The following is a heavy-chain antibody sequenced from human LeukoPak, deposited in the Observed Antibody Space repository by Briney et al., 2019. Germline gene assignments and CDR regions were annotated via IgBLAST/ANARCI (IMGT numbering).Heavy chain of an antibody. CDR3: ARVPPSSWGGAFDI. V-gene: IGHV4-39*07. J-gene: IGHJ3*02. D-gene: IGHD6-13*01. CDR2: IYYSGTT. Sequence: SETLSLTCTVSGGSISSYYWGWIRQTPGKGLEWIGTIYYSGTTYYNPSLRSRLTISVDTSKNQFSLKLSSVTAADTAVYYCARVPPSSWGGAFDIWGQGTMVTVSS. CDR1: GGSISSYY.